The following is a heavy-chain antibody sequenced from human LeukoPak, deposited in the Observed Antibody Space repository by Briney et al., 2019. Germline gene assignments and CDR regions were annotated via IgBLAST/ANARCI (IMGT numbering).Heavy chain of an antibody. CDR1: GGSINNYY. J-gene: IGHJ5*02. CDR2: IYYSGST. CDR3: ARQSRYYGSGKGNTWFDP. D-gene: IGHD3-10*01. Sequence: PSETLSLTCAVSGGSINNYYWSRIRQSPGKGLEWIGYIYYSGSTNYNPSLKSRVTISVDTSKKQFSLKLSSVTAADTAMYYCARQSRYYGSGKGNTWFDPWGQGTLVTVSS. V-gene: IGHV4-59*08.